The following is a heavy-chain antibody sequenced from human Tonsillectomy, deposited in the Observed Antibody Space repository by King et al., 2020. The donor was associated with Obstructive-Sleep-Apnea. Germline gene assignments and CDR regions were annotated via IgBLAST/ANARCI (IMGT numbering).Heavy chain of an antibody. J-gene: IGHJ4*02. CDR2: ISGSGGST. CDR3: AKVSYYDFWSGYPCSFDY. Sequence: QLVQSGGGLVQPGGSPRLSCAASGFTFSNYAISWVRQAPGKGLEWVSAISGSGGSTYYADSVKDRFTISRDNSKNTLSLQMNNVRAEDTALYYCAKVSYYDFWSGYPCSFDYWGQGTLVTVSS. CDR1: GFTFSNYA. V-gene: IGHV3-23*04. D-gene: IGHD3-3*01.